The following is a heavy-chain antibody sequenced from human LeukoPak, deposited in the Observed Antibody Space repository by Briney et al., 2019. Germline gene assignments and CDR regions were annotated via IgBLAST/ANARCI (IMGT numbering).Heavy chain of an antibody. D-gene: IGHD3-22*01. CDR2: IIPILVTP. CDR3: ARDLTSYYYDNNGAFDF. Sequence: SAKVSCKASGGTFSSYAINWVRQAPGQGLEWMGRIIPILVTPNYAQKFQGRVTITADKSTSTAYMELSSLRSEDTAVYYCARDLTSYYYDNNGAFDFWGQGTLVTVSS. V-gene: IGHV1-69*04. CDR1: GGTFSSYA. J-gene: IGHJ4*02.